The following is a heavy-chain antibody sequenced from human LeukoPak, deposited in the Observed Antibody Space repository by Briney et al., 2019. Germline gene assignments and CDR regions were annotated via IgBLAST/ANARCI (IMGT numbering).Heavy chain of an antibody. CDR2: IWYDGSNK. J-gene: IGHJ6*02. D-gene: IGHD3-10*01. V-gene: IGHV3-33*01. CDR3: ARTPPLWFGEFPYYYYGMDV. CDR1: GFTFSSYG. Sequence: GGSLRLSCAASGFTFSSYGMHWVRQAPGKGLEWVAVIWYDGSNKYYADSVKGRFTISRDNSKNTLYLQMNSLRAEDTAVYYCARTPPLWFGEFPYYYYGMDVWGQGTTVTVSS.